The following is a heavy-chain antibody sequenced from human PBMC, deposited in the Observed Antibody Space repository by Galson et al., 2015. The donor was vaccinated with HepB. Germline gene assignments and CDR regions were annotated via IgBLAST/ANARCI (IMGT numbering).Heavy chain of an antibody. Sequence: ETLSLTCTVSGGSISSYYWSWIRQPAGKGLEWIGRIYTSGSTNYNPSLKSRVTMSVDTSKNQFSLKLSSVTAADTAVYYCARDGWNQGPYYYYYYGMDVWGQGTTVTVSS. CDR1: GGSISSYY. CDR2: IYTSGST. D-gene: IGHD1-1*01. J-gene: IGHJ6*02. V-gene: IGHV4-4*07. CDR3: ARDGWNQGPYYYYYYGMDV.